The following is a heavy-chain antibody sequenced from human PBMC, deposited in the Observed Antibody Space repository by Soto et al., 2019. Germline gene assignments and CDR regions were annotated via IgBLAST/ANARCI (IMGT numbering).Heavy chain of an antibody. Sequence: GASVKVSCKASGITFTTYAIHWVRQAPGQGLEWMGWINAGNGNTRYSQKFQGRVTLTRDTSASTAYMDLSSLTSEDAAIYYCARAISGYVTWGQGTPVTVSS. CDR3: ARAISGYVT. J-gene: IGHJ4*03. D-gene: IGHD5-12*01. CDR1: GITFTTYA. CDR2: INAGNGNT. V-gene: IGHV1-3*01.